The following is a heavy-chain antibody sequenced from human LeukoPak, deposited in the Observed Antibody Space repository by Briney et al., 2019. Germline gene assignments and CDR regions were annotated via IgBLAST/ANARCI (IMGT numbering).Heavy chain of an antibody. V-gene: IGHV3-74*01. D-gene: IGHD1-26*01. CDR1: GFTFSSYW. J-gene: IGHJ4*02. CDR2: INGDGSST. Sequence: QPGGSLRLSCAASGFTFSSYWMHWVRQVPGKGLVWVSRINGDGSSTNYADSVKGRFTISRDNAKNTLYLQMNSLRAEDTAVYYCARVGATTYYWGQGTLVTVSS. CDR3: ARVGATTYY.